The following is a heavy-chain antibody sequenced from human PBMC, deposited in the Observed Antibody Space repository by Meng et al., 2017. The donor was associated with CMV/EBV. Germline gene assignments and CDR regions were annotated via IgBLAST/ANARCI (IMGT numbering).Heavy chain of an antibody. CDR1: GGSFSGYY. J-gene: IGHJ4*02. D-gene: IGHD1-26*01. CDR3: ARRGRWEPTPDY. V-gene: IGHV4-34*01. CDR2: INHSGST. Sequence: TLSLTCAVYGGSFSGYYWSWIRQPPGKGLEWIGEINHSGSTNYNPSLKSRVTISVDTSKNQFSLKLNSVTAADTAVYYCARRGRWEPTPDYWGQGTLVTVSS.